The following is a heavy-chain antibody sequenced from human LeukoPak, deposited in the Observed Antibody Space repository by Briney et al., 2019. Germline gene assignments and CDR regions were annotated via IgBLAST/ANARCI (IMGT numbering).Heavy chain of an antibody. CDR2: IYTSGST. V-gene: IGHV4-61*02. CDR3: ARDAIVGATYFDY. D-gene: IGHD1-26*01. J-gene: IGHJ4*02. Sequence: PSQTLSLTCTVSGGSISSGSYYWSWIRQPAGKGLEWIGRIYTSGSTNYNPSLKSRVTISVDTSKNQFSLKLSSVTAADTAVYYCARDAIVGATYFDYWGQGTLVTASS. CDR1: GGSISSGSYY.